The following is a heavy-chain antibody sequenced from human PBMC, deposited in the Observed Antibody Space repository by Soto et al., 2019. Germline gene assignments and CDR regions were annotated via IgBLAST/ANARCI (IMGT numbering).Heavy chain of an antibody. J-gene: IGHJ6*02. CDR3: TTDLYLSYYYGSGSYGGPYGMDV. CDR2: IKSKTDGGTT. Sequence: GGSLRLSCAASGFTFSNAWMNWVRQAPGKGLEWVGRIKSKTDGGTTDYAAPVKGRFTISRDDSKNTLYLQMNSLKTEDTAVYYCTTDLYLSYYYGSGSYGGPYGMDVWGQGTTVTVSS. CDR1: GFTFSNAW. V-gene: IGHV3-15*07. D-gene: IGHD3-10*01.